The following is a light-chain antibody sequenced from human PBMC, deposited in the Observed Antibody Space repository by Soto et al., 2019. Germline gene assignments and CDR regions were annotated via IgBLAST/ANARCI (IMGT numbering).Light chain of an antibody. CDR3: QQVNSSPFT. CDR1: QGISNY. J-gene: IGKJ3*01. CDR2: AAS. V-gene: IGKV1-9*01. Sequence: DIQLTQSPSFLSASIGDRVTITCRASQGISNYLAWYQQKPGKAHKLLIFAASTLQSGVPSRFSGSGSGTEFTLTISSLQPEDFATYWCQQVNSSPFTFGPGTKVDIK.